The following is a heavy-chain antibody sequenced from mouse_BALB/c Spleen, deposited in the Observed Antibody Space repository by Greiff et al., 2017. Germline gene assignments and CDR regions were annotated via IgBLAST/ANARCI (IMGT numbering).Heavy chain of an antibody. CDR1: GFTFSSYA. CDR3: ARGATLAD. V-gene: IGHV5-6-5*01. CDR2: ISSGGST. D-gene: IGHD1-2*01. J-gene: IGHJ3*01. Sequence: EVRVEESGGGLVKPGGSLKLSCAASGFTFSSYAMSWVRQTPEKRLEWVASISSGGSTYYPDSVKGRFTISRDNARNILYLQMSSLRSEDTAMYYCARGATLADWGQGTLVTVSA.